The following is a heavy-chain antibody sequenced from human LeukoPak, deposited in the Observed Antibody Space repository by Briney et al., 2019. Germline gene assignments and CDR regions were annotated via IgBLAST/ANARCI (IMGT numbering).Heavy chain of an antibody. Sequence: SETLSLTCTVSGDSVSGPNYYWNWIRQPPGKGLEWIGYTYYRGSSSFNPSLRSRVTISVDMSKNQVSLKLTSGTAADTAVYYCARERLVDLATIFDYWGQGALVTVSS. CDR1: GDSVSGPNYY. CDR2: TYYRGSS. CDR3: ARERLVDLATIFDY. V-gene: IGHV4-61*01. D-gene: IGHD5-24*01. J-gene: IGHJ4*02.